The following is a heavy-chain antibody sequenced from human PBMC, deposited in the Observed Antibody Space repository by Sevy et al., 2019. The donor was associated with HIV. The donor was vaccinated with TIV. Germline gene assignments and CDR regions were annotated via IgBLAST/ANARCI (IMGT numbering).Heavy chain of an antibody. V-gene: IGHV3-11*01. J-gene: IGHJ4*02. D-gene: IGHD1-26*01. CDR3: ARVFAFGIVGATPDY. CDR1: GFTFSDYN. CDR2: IRSTGDTI. Sequence: GGSLRLSCAASGFTFSDYNMIWIRQAPGRGLEWISYIRSTGDTIYYADSVKGRFTISRDNAKNSLYLQMNSLTAGDTAVYYCARVFAFGIVGATPDYWGQGTLVTVSS.